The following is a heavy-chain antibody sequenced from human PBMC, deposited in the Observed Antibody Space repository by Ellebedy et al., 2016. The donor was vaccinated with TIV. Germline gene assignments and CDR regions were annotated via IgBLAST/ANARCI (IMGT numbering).Heavy chain of an antibody. Sequence: GESLKISCAASGFTYETHGMHWVRQSPGKGMEWVAVISYDGANINYADSVKGRFTISRDNSKNTVFLQMNFLRPEDTAVYYCARGPVRSDYDYWGQGTLVTVSS. D-gene: IGHD6-6*01. CDR2: ISYDGANI. CDR3: ARGPVRSDYDY. V-gene: IGHV3-30*03. CDR1: GFTYETHG. J-gene: IGHJ4*02.